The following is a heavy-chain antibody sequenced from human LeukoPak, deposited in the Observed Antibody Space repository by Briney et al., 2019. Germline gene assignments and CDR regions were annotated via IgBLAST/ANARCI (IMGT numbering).Heavy chain of an antibody. J-gene: IGHJ3*02. CDR1: GGSISSGGYY. Sequence: SETLSLTCTVSGGSISSGGYYWSWIRQHPGKGLEWIGYICYSGSTYYNPSLKSRVTISVDTSKNQFSLKLSSVTAADTAVYYCARESMICSGGSCYGVGAFDIWGQGTMVTVSS. CDR2: ICYSGST. CDR3: ARESMICSGGSCYGVGAFDI. D-gene: IGHD2-15*01. V-gene: IGHV4-31*03.